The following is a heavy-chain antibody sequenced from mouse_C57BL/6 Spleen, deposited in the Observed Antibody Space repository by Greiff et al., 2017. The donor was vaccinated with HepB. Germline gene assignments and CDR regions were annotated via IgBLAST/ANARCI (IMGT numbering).Heavy chain of an antibody. V-gene: IGHV1-82*01. D-gene: IGHD2-5*01. J-gene: IGHJ2*01. CDR2: IYPGDGDT. CDR3: ARGYSNYPDY. Sequence: VQLQHSGPELVKPGASVKISCKASGYAFSSSWMNWVKQRPGKGLEWIGRIYPGDGDTNYNGKFKGKATLTADKSSSTAYMQLSSLTSEDSAVYFCARGYSNYPDYWGQGTTLTVSS. CDR1: GYAFSSSW.